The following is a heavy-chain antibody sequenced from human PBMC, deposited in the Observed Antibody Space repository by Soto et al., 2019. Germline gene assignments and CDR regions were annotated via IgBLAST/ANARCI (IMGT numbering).Heavy chain of an antibody. CDR3: AKEVVVVVAANPPPDY. V-gene: IGHV3-30-3*01. J-gene: IGHJ4*02. D-gene: IGHD2-15*01. CDR2: IAYDGSNA. CDR1: GFTFRNHA. Sequence: GGSLRLSCAASGFTFRNHAMHWVRQAPGKGLECLAVIAYDGSNAFYRDSVKGRFTISRDNSKNTLYLQMNSLRAEDTAVYYCAKEVVVVVAANPPPDYWGQGTLVTVSS.